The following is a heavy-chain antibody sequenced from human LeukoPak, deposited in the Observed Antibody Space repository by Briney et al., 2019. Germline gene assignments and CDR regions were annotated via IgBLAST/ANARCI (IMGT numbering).Heavy chain of an antibody. D-gene: IGHD6-19*01. CDR1: GFTFSDHY. V-gene: IGHV3-66*02. CDR3: ARKRGIAVAGYYYYYMDV. J-gene: IGHJ6*03. CDR2: IYSGGST. Sequence: GGSLRLSCAASGFTFSDHYMSWVRQAPGKGLEWVSVIYSGGSTYYADSVKGRFTISRDNSKNTLYLQMNSLRAEDTAVYYCARKRGIAVAGYYYYYMDVWGKGTTVTVSS.